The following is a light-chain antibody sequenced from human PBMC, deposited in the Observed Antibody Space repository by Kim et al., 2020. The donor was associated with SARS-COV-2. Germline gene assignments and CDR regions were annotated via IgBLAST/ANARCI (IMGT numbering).Light chain of an antibody. V-gene: IGKV3D-15*01. CDR2: GAS. J-gene: IGKJ4*01. CDR3: QEYNNWPALS. CDR1: HSVAGK. Sequence: VSPGERATLSCRASHSVAGKLAWYQQKPGQAPRLLIYGASVRATGIPARFSGSGSGTEFTLTISSLQSEDFGVYYCQEYNNWPALSFGGGTKLEI.